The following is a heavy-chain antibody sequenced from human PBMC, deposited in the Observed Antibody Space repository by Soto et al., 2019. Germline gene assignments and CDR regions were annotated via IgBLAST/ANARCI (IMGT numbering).Heavy chain of an antibody. CDR2: IYPSDADT. CDR1: GYIFTNYW. CDR3: ARTTEMALYFFDF. Sequence: GESLKISCKGSGYIFTNYWIVWVRQVPGKGLEWVGSIYPSDADTRYNPSFQGQVTISADKSITTAYLQWSSLKASDTAIYYCARTTEMALYFFDFWGQGALVTVSS. V-gene: IGHV5-51*01. J-gene: IGHJ4*02. D-gene: IGHD1-1*01.